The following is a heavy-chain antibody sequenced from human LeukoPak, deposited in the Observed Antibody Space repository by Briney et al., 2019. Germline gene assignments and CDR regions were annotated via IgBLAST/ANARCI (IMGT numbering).Heavy chain of an antibody. CDR2: ISYGGSNK. Sequence: GGSLRLSCAASGFTFSSYGMHWVRQAPGKGLEWVAVISYGGSNKYYADSVKGRFTISRDNSKNTLYLQMNSLRAEDTAVYYCAKFPYYYYYGMDVWGQGTTVTVSS. CDR3: AKFPYYYYYGMDV. CDR1: GFTFSSYG. V-gene: IGHV3-30*18. J-gene: IGHJ6*02.